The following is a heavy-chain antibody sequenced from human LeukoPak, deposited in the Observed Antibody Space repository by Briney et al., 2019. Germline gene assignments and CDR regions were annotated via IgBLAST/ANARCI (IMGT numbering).Heavy chain of an antibody. CDR1: GGSFSGYY. Sequence: PSETLSLTCAVYGGSFSGYYWSWIRQPPGKGLEWIGYTYYSGSTNYNPSLKSRVTISVDTSKNQFSLKLSSVTAADTAVYYCARWRSHSSSSPYYYYGMDVWGQGTTVTVSS. CDR3: ARWRSHSSSSPYYYYGMDV. CDR2: TYYSGST. D-gene: IGHD6-6*01. J-gene: IGHJ6*02. V-gene: IGHV4-59*01.